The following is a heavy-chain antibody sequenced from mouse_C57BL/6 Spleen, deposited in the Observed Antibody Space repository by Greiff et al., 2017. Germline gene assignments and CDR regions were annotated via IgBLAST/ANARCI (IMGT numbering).Heavy chain of an antibody. CDR3: AIYYDYDVKYYAMDY. V-gene: IGHV5-17*01. J-gene: IGHJ4*01. CDR2: ISRGSSTI. Sequence: EVKLMESGGGLVKPGASLKLSCAASGFTFSDYGLHWVRQAPEKGLEWVAYISRGSSTINYADTVKGRFTISRDNAKNTLFLQMTSLRSEDTAMYYCAIYYDYDVKYYAMDYWGQGTSVTVSS. D-gene: IGHD2-4*01. CDR1: GFTFSDYG.